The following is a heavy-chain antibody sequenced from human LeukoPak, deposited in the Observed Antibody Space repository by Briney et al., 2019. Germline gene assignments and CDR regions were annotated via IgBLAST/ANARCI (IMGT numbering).Heavy chain of an antibody. CDR3: AKDRGYKTATAGYYYYMDL. CDR2: IYIGGST. D-gene: IGHD3-22*01. J-gene: IGHJ6*03. V-gene: IGHV3-53*05. Sequence: PGGSPRLLCCASWFTVSSNYMSWVRQGPGKGLGWVSVIYIGGSTYYADSVKGRFTISRDNSKNTLYLQMNSLRAEDTAVYYCAKDRGYKTATAGYYYYMDLWGKGTTVTISS. CDR1: WFTVSSNY.